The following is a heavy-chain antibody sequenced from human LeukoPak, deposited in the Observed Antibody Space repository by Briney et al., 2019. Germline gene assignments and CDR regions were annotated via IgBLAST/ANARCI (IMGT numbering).Heavy chain of an antibody. Sequence: PGGSLRLSCAASGFTFSDYYMSWIRQAPGKGLEWVSYISSSSSYTNYADSVKGRFTISRDNAKNSLYLQMNSLRAEDTAVYYCARDGDWGSPSYYFDYWGQGTLVTVSS. CDR3: ARDGDWGSPSYYFDY. CDR1: GFTFSDYY. CDR2: ISSSSSYT. D-gene: IGHD7-27*01. V-gene: IGHV3-11*06. J-gene: IGHJ4*02.